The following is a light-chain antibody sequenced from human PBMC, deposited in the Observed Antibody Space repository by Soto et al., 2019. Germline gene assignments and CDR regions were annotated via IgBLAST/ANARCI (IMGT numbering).Light chain of an antibody. J-gene: IGKJ5*01. CDR2: GAS. CDR3: QHYTLYSAP. V-gene: IGKV1-5*01. CDR1: QDISTY. Sequence: RLTQSPSSLSASVGDTVTISCRTSQDISTYLPWYQQKPGKAPTLLIFGASSLHNGVPPRFAGSGSGSEFTLTINRLQPDDFATYFCQHYTLYSAPFGQGTRL.